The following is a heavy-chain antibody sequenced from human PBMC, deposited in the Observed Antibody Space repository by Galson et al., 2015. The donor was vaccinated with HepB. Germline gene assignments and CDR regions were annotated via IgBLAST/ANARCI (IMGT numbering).Heavy chain of an antibody. Sequence: QSGAEVKEPGESLKISCVGSGYTFSDNWISWVRQMPGKGLEWMGRIDPSDSCTNYSPSFQGHVTISADKSISTAYLQWSSLKASDTAMYYCARHRIAAAGTPFDPWGQGTLVTVSS. J-gene: IGHJ5*02. CDR2: IDPSDSCT. CDR3: ARHRIAAAGTPFDP. CDR1: GYTFSDNW. V-gene: IGHV5-10-1*01. D-gene: IGHD6-13*01.